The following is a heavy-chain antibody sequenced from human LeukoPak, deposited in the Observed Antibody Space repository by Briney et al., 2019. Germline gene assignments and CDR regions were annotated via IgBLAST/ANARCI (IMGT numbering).Heavy chain of an antibody. CDR2: IYTSGST. Sequence: SETLSLTCTVSGGSISSYYWSWIRQPAGKGLEWIGRIYTSGSTNYNPSLKSRVTMSVDTSKNQFSLKLSSVTAADTAVYYCAGGYVLRYFDYGSPNVGFDYWGQGTLVTVSS. V-gene: IGHV4-4*07. D-gene: IGHD3-9*01. J-gene: IGHJ4*02. CDR3: AGGYVLRYFDYGSPNVGFDY. CDR1: GGSISSYY.